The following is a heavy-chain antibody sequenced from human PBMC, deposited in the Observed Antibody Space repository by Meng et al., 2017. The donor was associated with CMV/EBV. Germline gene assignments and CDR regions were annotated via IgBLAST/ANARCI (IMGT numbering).Heavy chain of an antibody. CDR3: ARVGRWSIKADYYWYFDL. V-gene: IGHV3-48*04. Sequence: GGSLRLSCAASGFTFSSYSMNWVRRAPGKGLEWVSYISSSSSTIYYADSVKGRFTISRDNAKNSLYLQMNSLRAEDTAVYYCARVGRWSIKADYYWYFDLWGRGTLVTVSS. CDR2: ISSSSSTI. J-gene: IGHJ2*01. D-gene: IGHD2-8*02. CDR1: GFTFSSYS.